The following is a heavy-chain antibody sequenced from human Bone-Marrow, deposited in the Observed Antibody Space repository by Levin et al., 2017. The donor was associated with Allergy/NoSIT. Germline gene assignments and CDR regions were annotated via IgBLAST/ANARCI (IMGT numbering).Heavy chain of an antibody. Sequence: GESLKISCKTSGYTFTSQPLNWVRQAPGQGLEWMGRINPNTGGSNYAERFKGRVTMTRDTSIRTAYMELRRLRPDDTAVYYCARDEEFCSRTTCLRWFDPWGQGTLVTVS. CDR3: ARDEEFCSRTTCLRWFDP. CDR2: INPNTGGS. CDR1: GYTFTSQP. V-gene: IGHV1-2*06. D-gene: IGHD2-2*01. J-gene: IGHJ5*02.